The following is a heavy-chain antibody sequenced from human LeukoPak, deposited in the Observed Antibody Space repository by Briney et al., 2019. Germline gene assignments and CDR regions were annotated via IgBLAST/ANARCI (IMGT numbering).Heavy chain of an antibody. CDR1: GFTFSSYG. V-gene: IGHV3-30*03. Sequence: QSGGSLRLSCAASGFTFSSYGMHWVRQAPGKGLEWVAVISYDGSNKYYADSVKGRFTISRDNSKNTLYLQMNSLRAEDTAVYYCASLASSGWFGYWGQGTLVTVSS. D-gene: IGHD6-19*01. CDR2: ISYDGSNK. CDR3: ASLASSGWFGY. J-gene: IGHJ5*01.